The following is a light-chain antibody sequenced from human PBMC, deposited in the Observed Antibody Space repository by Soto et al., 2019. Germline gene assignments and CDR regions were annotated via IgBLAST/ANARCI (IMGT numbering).Light chain of an antibody. CDR1: SSDVGGYNY. Sequence: QSALTQPASVSGSPGQSITISCTGTSSDVGGYNYVSWYQQHPGKAPKLMIYEVSNRPSGVSNRFSGSKSGNTASLTISGLQAEDEADYYCISYTISTPYVVFGGGTKVTVL. CDR3: ISYTISTPYVV. CDR2: EVS. J-gene: IGLJ2*01. V-gene: IGLV2-14*01.